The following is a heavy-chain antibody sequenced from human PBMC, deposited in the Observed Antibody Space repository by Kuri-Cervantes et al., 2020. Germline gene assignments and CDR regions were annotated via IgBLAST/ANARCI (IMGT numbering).Heavy chain of an antibody. Sequence: ETLSLTCTVSGGSISSYYWSWIRQPPGKGLEWVADINQDGSEKVYVDSLKGRFTISRDNAKNSLYLQLNSLTAEDTAVYYCARLSTAVTGIWGQGTLVTVSS. J-gene: IGHJ4*02. V-gene: IGHV3-7*01. CDR3: ARLSTAVTGI. CDR1: GGSISSYY. CDR2: INQDGSEK. D-gene: IGHD2-21*02.